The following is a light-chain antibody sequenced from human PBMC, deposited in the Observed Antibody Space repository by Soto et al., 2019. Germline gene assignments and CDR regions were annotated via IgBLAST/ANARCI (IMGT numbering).Light chain of an antibody. CDR1: ESVSREF. Sequence: EIVLTQSPGTLSLSPGERATLSCRASESVSREFLAWYQQKPGQAPRLLIFLSSWRAADTPDRFSGSGSGTDFTLTISRLEPEDFAVYYCHQYGNSPWTFGQGTRVEIK. V-gene: IGKV3-20*01. J-gene: IGKJ1*01. CDR2: LSS. CDR3: HQYGNSPWT.